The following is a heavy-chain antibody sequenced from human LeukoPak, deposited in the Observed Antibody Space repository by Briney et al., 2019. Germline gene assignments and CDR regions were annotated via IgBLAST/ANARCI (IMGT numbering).Heavy chain of an antibody. CDR2: ISWNSGRT. Sequence: PGGSLRLSCVASGFTFDDFGMYWVRQRPGKGLEWVSGISWNSGRTAYADSVKGRFTISRDNSKNTLYLQMNSLRAEDTAVYYCAKEGKWELSLSYYFDYWGQGTLVTVSS. J-gene: IGHJ4*02. CDR3: AKEGKWELSLSYYFDY. CDR1: GFTFDDFG. D-gene: IGHD1-26*01. V-gene: IGHV3-9*01.